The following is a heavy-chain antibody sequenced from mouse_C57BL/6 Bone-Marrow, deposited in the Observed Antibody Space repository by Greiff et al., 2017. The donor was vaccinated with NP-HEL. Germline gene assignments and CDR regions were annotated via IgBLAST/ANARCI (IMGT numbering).Heavy chain of an antibody. Sequence: QVQLQQSGPELVKPGASVKISCTASGYAISSSWMNWVKQRPGKGLEWIGRIYPGDGDTNYNGKFKGKATLTADKSSSTAYMQLSSLTSEDSAVYFCARGVFSWGQGTTLTVSS. CDR1: GYAISSSW. CDR2: IYPGDGDT. J-gene: IGHJ2*01. V-gene: IGHV1-82*01. CDR3: ARGVFS.